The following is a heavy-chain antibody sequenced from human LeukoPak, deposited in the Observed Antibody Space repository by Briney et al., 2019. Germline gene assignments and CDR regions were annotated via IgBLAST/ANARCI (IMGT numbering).Heavy chain of an antibody. J-gene: IGHJ4*02. V-gene: IGHV3-23*01. D-gene: IGHD3-16*01. CDR3: ANLYDYATPVDY. CDR2: ISGSGGST. Sequence: GGSLRLSCAASGFTFSSYGMSWVRQAPGKGLEWVSAISGSGGSTYYADSVKGRFTISRDNSKNTLYLQMNSLRAEDTAVYYCANLYDYATPVDYWGQGTLVTVSS. CDR1: GFTFSSYG.